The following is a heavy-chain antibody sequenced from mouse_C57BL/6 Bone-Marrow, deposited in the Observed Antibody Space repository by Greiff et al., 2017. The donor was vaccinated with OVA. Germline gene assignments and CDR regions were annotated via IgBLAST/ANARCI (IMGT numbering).Heavy chain of an antibody. V-gene: IGHV1-66*01. J-gene: IGHJ4*01. D-gene: IGHD2-3*01. Sequence: VQLQQSGPELVKPGASVKISCKASGYSFTRYYIHWVKQRPGQGLEWIGWIYPGSGNTKYNEKFKGKATLTADTSSSTAYMQLSSLTSEDSAVYYCAREGDGYYDYYAMDYWGQGTSVTVSS. CDR2: IYPGSGNT. CDR3: AREGDGYYDYYAMDY. CDR1: GYSFTRYY.